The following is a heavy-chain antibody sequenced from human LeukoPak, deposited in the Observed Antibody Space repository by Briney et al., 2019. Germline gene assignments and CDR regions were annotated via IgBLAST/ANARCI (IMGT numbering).Heavy chain of an antibody. J-gene: IGHJ6*03. CDR1: GGSISSSSYY. CDR3: ARGAYYYGSGNYYYYYMDV. V-gene: IGHV4-39*07. D-gene: IGHD3-10*01. CDR2: IYYSGST. Sequence: SETLSLTCTVSGGSISSSSYYWGWIRQPPGKGLEWIGSIYYSGSTYHNPSLKSRVTISVDTSKNQFSLKLSSVTAADTAVYYCARGAYYYGSGNYYYYYMDVWGKGTTVTISS.